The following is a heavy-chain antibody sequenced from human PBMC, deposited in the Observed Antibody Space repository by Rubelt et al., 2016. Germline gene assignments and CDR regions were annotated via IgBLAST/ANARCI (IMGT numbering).Heavy chain of an antibody. V-gene: IGHV1-46*01. CDR1: GYTFTSYY. CDR3: ARTKTVEMATIPLAY. Sequence: QVQLVQSGAEVKKPGASVKVSCKASGYTFTSYYMHWVRQAPGQGLEWMGIINPSGGSTSYAQKCQGRVTMTRDTSTSTVYMELSRLRSEDTAVYYCARTKTVEMATIPLAYWGQGTLVTVSS. CDR2: INPSGGST. D-gene: IGHD5-24*01. J-gene: IGHJ4*02.